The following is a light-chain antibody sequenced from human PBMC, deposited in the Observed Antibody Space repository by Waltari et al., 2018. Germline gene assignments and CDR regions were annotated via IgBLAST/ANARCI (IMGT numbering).Light chain of an antibody. CDR2: AAS. CDR3: QQIYSTPWT. J-gene: IGKJ1*01. V-gene: IGKV1-39*01. Sequence: DIQMTQSPSSLSASVGDRVTITCRASQSISSYLNWYQQKPGKAPKLLIYAASSLQSGVPSRFSGSGSGTDFTLTISSLQPEDFATYYCQQIYSTPWTFGQGNKVEIK. CDR1: QSISSY.